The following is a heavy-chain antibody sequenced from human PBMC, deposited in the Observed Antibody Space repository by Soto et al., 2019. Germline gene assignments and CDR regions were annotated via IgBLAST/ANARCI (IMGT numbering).Heavy chain of an antibody. CDR3: ARLRSSSSGGMDV. D-gene: IGHD6-6*01. CDR1: GYSLTSYW. V-gene: IGHV5-51*03. CDR2: IYPGDSDT. Sequence: PGERLKISGKRSGYSLTSYWIGWVRQMPGKGLEWMGVIYPGDSDTRYSPSFQGQVTISADKSISTAYLQWSSLKASDTAMYYCARLRSSSSGGMDVWGQGTTVTVSS. J-gene: IGHJ6*02.